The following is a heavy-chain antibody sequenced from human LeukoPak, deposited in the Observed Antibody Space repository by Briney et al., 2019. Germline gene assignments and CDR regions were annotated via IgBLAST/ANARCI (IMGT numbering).Heavy chain of an antibody. V-gene: IGHV3-9*01. J-gene: IGHJ5*02. CDR1: GFTFDDYA. CDR2: ISWNSGSI. Sequence: SLRLSCAASGFTFDDYAMHWVRQVPGKGLEWVSGISWNSGSIDYADSVKGRFTISRDNAKNSLYLQMSSLRAEDTAFYYCAKGQGLRSNWFDPWGQGTLVTVSS. CDR3: AKGQGLRSNWFDP. D-gene: IGHD3-3*01.